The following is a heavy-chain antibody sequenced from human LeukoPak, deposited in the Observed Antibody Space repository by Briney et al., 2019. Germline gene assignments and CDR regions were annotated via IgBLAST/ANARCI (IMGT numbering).Heavy chain of an antibody. Sequence: SQTLSLTCTVSGGSISSGSYYWGWIRQPPGKGLEWFGSIYYSGSTYSTPSLKSLVTISVDTSKNQFSLKLSSVTAADTAVYYCARVPQLGYYFDYWGRGTLVTVSS. J-gene: IGHJ4*02. CDR3: ARVPQLGYYFDY. CDR1: GGSISSGSYY. CDR2: IYYSGST. V-gene: IGHV4-39*07. D-gene: IGHD1-1*01.